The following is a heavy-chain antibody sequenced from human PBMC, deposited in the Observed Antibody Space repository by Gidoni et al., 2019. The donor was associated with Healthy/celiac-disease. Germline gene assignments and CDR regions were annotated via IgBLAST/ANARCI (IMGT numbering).Heavy chain of an antibody. Sequence: EVQLVESGGGLVKPGGSPRLSCAASGFTFSSYSMNWVRQAPGKGLEWVSSISSSSSYIYYADSVKGRFTISRDNAKNSLYLQMNSLRAEDTAVYYCARGPIAVAGDDAFDIWGQGTMVTVSS. CDR2: ISSSSSYI. CDR1: GFTFSSYS. J-gene: IGHJ3*02. CDR3: ARGPIAVAGDDAFDI. D-gene: IGHD6-19*01. V-gene: IGHV3-21*01.